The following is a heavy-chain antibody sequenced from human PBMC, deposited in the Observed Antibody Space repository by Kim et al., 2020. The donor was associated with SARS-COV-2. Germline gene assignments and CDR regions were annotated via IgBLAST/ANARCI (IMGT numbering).Heavy chain of an antibody. V-gene: IGHV3-21*01. CDR3: ARRSGSSPVWED. D-gene: IGHD1-26*01. CDR1: GFTFSNYN. J-gene: IGHJ4*02. Sequence: GGSLRLSCDTSGFTFSNYNMPWVRQSPGKVLEWVSLIISSGDNIYYADSVKGRFTISRDNAKNSLYLQMNSLRAEDTAFYYCARRSGSSPVWEDWGQGTLVTVSS. CDR2: IISSGDNI.